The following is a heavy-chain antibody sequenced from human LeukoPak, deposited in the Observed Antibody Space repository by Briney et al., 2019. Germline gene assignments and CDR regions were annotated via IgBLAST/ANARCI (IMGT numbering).Heavy chain of an antibody. J-gene: IGHJ4*02. CDR1: GFGFSSYT. D-gene: IGHD3-3*01. CDR2: ISSSSSYI. V-gene: IGHV3-21*01. Sequence: GGSLRLSCAASGFGFSSYTINWVRQSPGKGLEWVSSISSSSSYIYYTDSVKGRFTISRDNAKNSLYLQMNSLRAEDTAVYYCARDSSHYDFWSGYYRRAPDYFDYWDQGTLVTVSS. CDR3: ARDSSHYDFWSGYYRRAPDYFDY.